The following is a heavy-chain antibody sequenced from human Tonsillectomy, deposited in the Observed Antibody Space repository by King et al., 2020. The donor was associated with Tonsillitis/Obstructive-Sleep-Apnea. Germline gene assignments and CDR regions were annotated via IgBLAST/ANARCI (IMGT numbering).Heavy chain of an antibody. V-gene: IGHV4-34*01. Sequence: VQLQQWGAGLLKPSDNLSLTCAVYGGSFSGYYWSWVRHPPAKGLEWIGESNHGGSTNFSPSFKSGVTISVDTSKNHFSLRLNSATAADTAVYYCARGRQLVRNYYYYYMDVWGKGTTVTVSS. CDR3: ARGRQLVRNYYYYYMDV. CDR1: GGSFSGYY. D-gene: IGHD6-6*01. J-gene: IGHJ6*03. CDR2: SNHGGST.